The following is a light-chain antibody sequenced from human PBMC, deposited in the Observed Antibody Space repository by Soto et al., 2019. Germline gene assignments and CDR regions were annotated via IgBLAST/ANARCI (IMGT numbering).Light chain of an antibody. CDR1: QSFSSN. V-gene: IGKV3-15*01. CDR3: QQYYDWPIT. CDR2: GAS. J-gene: IGKJ5*01. Sequence: MVMTQCPATLSVSPGERATXSGRASQSFSSNMARYQQKPGQAPRLLXYGASTRAHGSPARFSGSGSVTEFTRTISSLQSEDFAVYYGQQYYDWPITFGQGTRLEIK.